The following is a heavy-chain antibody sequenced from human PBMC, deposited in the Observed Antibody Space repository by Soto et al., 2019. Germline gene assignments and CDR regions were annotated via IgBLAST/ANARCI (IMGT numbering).Heavy chain of an antibody. V-gene: IGHV1-69*06. D-gene: IGHD1-7*01. Sequence: ASVKVSCKASGGTFSSYAISWVRQAPGQGLEWMGGIIPIFGTASYAQKFQGRVTITADTSTSTAYMELSSLRSDDTAVYYCAREDWNYVVVDYWGQGTLVTVSS. J-gene: IGHJ4*02. CDR3: AREDWNYVVVDY. CDR1: GGTFSSYA. CDR2: IIPIFGTA.